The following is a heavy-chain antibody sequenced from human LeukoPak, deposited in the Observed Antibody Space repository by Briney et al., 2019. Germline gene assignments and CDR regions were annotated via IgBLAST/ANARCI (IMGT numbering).Heavy chain of an antibody. J-gene: IGHJ4*02. D-gene: IGHD2/OR15-2a*01. Sequence: PSETLSLTCTVSGGSISSYFWTWIRQPAGKGLERIGRIYSSGSTNYNPSLKSRVTMSVDTSKNQFSLKLTSVTAADTAVYYCARDVMLRIWGQGTLVTVSS. V-gene: IGHV4-4*07. CDR2: IYSSGST. CDR1: GGSISSYF. CDR3: ARDVMLRI.